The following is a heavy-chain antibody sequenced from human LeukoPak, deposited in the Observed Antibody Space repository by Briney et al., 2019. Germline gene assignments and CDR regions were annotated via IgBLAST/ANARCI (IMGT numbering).Heavy chain of an antibody. CDR2: INHSGST. V-gene: IGHV4-34*01. CDR3: ARGESDDFWSGYYQNNWFDP. CDR1: VGSISSYY. D-gene: IGHD3-3*01. J-gene: IGHJ5*02. Sequence: SETLSLTCTVSVGSISSYYWSWIRQPPGKGLEWIGEINHSGSTNYNPSLTSRVTISVDRSKHQFSLKLSSVTAADTAVYYCARGESDDFWSGYYQNNWFDPWGQGTLVTVSS.